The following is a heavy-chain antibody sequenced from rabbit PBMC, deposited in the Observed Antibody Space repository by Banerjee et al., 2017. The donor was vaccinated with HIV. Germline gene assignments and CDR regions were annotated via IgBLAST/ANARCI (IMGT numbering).Heavy chain of an antibody. CDR1: GFSLSSYG. CDR3: ARSADAGCAYAL. CDR2: ISTGDGTT. Sequence: EESGGDLVKPGASLTLTCTASGFSLSSYGVSWVRQAPGKGLEWIGCISTGDGTTLYASWVNGRFTISSHNAQNTLYLQLTSLTAADTATYFCARSADAGCAYALWGPGTLVTVS. V-gene: IGHV1S47*01. D-gene: IGHD6-1*01. J-gene: IGHJ4*01.